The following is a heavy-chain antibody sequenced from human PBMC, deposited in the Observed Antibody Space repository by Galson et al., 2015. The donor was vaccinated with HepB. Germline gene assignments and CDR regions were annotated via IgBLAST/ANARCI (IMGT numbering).Heavy chain of an antibody. D-gene: IGHD6-13*01. CDR1: GFTFDDYA. V-gene: IGHV3-9*01. Sequence: SLRLSCAASGFTFDDYAMHWVRQAPGKGLEWVSGISWNSGSIGYADSVKGRFTISRDNAKNSLYLQMNSLRAEDTALYYCAKDCKQQLVRGMDVWGQGTTVTVSS. J-gene: IGHJ6*02. CDR3: AKDCKQQLVRGMDV. CDR2: ISWNSGSI.